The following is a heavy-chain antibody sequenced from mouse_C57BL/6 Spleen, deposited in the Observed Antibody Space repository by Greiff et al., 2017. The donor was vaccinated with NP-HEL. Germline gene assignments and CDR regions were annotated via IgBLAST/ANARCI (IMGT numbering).Heavy chain of an antibody. CDR1: GYTFTSYG. CDR2: IYIGNGYT. V-gene: IGHV1-58*01. D-gene: IGHD2-1*01. CDR3: ASSDYGNQGGYFDY. Sequence: VQLKQSGAELVRPGSSVKMSCKTSGYTFTSYGINWVKQRPGQGLEWIGYIYIGNGYTEYNEKFKGKATLTSDTSSSTAYMQLSSLTSEDSAIYFCASSDYGNQGGYFDYWGQGTTLTVSS. J-gene: IGHJ2*01.